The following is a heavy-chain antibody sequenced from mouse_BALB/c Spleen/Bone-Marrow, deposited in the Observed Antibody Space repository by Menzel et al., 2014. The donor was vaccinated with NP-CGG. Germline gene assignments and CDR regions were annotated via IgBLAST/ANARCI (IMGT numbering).Heavy chain of an antibody. CDR1: GYTFTSYW. CDR2: IDPSDSET. V-gene: IGHV1-61*01. J-gene: IGHJ2*01. CDR3: ARNWAFDY. D-gene: IGHD4-1*01. Sequence: VHLVESGAELVRPGASVKLSCKASGYTFTSYWVNWVRQRPGQGLEWIGMIDPSDSETHYNQMFKDKASLTVDKSSSTAYMQLSSLTSEDSAVYYCARNWAFDYWGQGTTLTVSS.